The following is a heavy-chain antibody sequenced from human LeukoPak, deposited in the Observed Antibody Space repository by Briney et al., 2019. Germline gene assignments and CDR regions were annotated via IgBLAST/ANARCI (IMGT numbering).Heavy chain of an antibody. D-gene: IGHD2-2*01. Sequence: PPETLSLTCNVSGGSMKNYYWTWIRQSAGKGLEWIGRMYGSGTTTNQNPSLEGRVTMSVDTSKNQFSLDLSSVTAADTAVYYCAREHLYGSSWGFQHWGQGTLVTVSS. CDR1: GGSMKNYY. J-gene: IGHJ1*01. CDR2: MYGSGTTT. CDR3: AREHLYGSSWGFQH. V-gene: IGHV4-4*07.